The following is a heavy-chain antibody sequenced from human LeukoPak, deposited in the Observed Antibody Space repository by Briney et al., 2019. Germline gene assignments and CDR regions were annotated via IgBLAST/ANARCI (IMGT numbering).Heavy chain of an antibody. D-gene: IGHD1-26*01. CDR1: GFTFSSYG. Sequence: PGGSLRLSCAASGFTFSSYGMHWVRQAPGKGLEWVAFIRYGGSNKYYVDSVKGRFTISRDNSKNTLYLQMNSLRAEDTAVYYCAKDPQKWESYFDYWGQGTLVIVSS. CDR3: AKDPQKWESYFDY. J-gene: IGHJ4*02. CDR2: IRYGGSNK. V-gene: IGHV3-30*02.